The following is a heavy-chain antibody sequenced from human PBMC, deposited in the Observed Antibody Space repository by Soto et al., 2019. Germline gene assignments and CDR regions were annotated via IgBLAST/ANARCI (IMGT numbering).Heavy chain of an antibody. J-gene: IGHJ5*02. CDR3: AHNMRYYDFWSGLNWFDP. CDR2: IYWDDDK. Sequence: SGPTLVNPTQTLTLTCTFSGFSLSTSGVGVGWIRQPPGKALEWLALIYWDDDKRYSPSLKSRLTITKDTSKNQEGLTMTNMDPVDTATYYCAHNMRYYDFWSGLNWFDPWGQGTLVTVSS. CDR1: GFSLSTSGVG. V-gene: IGHV2-5*02. D-gene: IGHD3-3*01.